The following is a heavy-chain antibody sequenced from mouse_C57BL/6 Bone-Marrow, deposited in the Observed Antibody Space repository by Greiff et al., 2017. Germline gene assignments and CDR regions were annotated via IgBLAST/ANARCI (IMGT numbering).Heavy chain of an antibody. CDR3: ARSEQLRLPFAY. J-gene: IGHJ3*01. CDR2: IYPGDGDT. V-gene: IGHV1-80*01. Sequence: SGAELVKPGASVKISCKASGYAFSSYWMNWVKQRPGKGLEWIGQIYPGDGDTNYNGKFKGKATLTADKSSSTAYMQLSSLTSEDSAVYFCARSEQLRLPFAYWGQGTLVTVSA. CDR1: GYAFSSYW. D-gene: IGHD3-2*02.